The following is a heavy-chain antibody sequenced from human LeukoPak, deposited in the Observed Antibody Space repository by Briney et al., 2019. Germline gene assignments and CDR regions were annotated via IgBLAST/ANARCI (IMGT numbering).Heavy chain of an antibody. V-gene: IGHV4-61*02. D-gene: IGHD2-21*01. J-gene: IGHJ4*02. CDR3: ARGGGDWGFHQSDY. CDR2: IYTSGST. Sequence: SQTLSLTCTVSGGSFSNGSYYWSWIRQPAGKGLEWIGRIYTSGSTNYNPSLKSRVTISVDTSKNQFSLKLSSVTAADTAVYYCARGGGDWGFHQSDYWGQGTLVTVSS. CDR1: GGSFSNGSYY.